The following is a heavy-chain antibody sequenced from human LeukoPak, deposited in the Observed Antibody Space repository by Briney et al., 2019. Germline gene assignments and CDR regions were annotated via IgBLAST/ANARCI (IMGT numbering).Heavy chain of an antibody. CDR3: ARDQVGALY. Sequence: GGPLRLSCAASGFTFSDYYMSWIRQAPGKGLEWVADISYDGSNKYYADSVKGRFTISRDNSKNTLYLQMNSLRAEDTAVYYCARDQVGALYWGQGTLVTVSS. J-gene: IGHJ4*02. D-gene: IGHD1-26*01. V-gene: IGHV3-30-3*01. CDR1: GFTFSDYY. CDR2: ISYDGSNK.